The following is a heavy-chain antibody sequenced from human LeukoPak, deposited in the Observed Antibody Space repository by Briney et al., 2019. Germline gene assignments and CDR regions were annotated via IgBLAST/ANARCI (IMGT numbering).Heavy chain of an antibody. Sequence: GGSLRLSCAASGFTFSSSEMNWVRQAPGKGLEWISYITSSGRTIYYADSVKGRFTISRDNAKNSLFLQMNSLRAEDTAVYYCARDRVAAGTSYYGMDVWGKGTTVTVSS. CDR2: ITSSGRTI. CDR1: GFTFSSSE. D-gene: IGHD6-13*01. CDR3: ARDRVAAGTSYYGMDV. V-gene: IGHV3-48*03. J-gene: IGHJ6*04.